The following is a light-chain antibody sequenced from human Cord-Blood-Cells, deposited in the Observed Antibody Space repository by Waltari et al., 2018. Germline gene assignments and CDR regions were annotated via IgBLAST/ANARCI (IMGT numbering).Light chain of an antibody. CDR1: QSVSSSY. CDR3: QQYGSSPPIT. Sequence: EIVLTQSPGTLSLSPGERATLSCRASQSVSSSYLAWYQQKPGQAPGLLIYGASSRATSIPDRFGGSGSGTDVTLTISRLEPEDFAGYYCQQYGSSPPITFGQGTRLEIK. CDR2: GAS. V-gene: IGKV3-20*01. J-gene: IGKJ5*01.